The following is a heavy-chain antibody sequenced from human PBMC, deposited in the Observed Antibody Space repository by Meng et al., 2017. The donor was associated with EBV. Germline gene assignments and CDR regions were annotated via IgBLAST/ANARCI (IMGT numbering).Heavy chain of an antibody. D-gene: IGHD3-10*01. CDR1: GFSLTTRGMG. V-gene: IGHV2-5*02. Sequence: QITLKESGPALVKPTQTLTLTCTFSGFSLTTRGMGVGWIRQPPGKPLEWLTLVYWDNDDRYSPFLRNRLSITNDTSKNQVFLRLTNMDPVDSGTYYCAHVVYRRGISYFDSWGQGILVTVSS. J-gene: IGHJ4*02. CDR3: AHVVYRRGISYFDS. CDR2: VYWDNDD.